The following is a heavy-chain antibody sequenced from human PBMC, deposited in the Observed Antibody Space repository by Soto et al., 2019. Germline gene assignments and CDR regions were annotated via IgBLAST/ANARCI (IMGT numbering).Heavy chain of an antibody. V-gene: IGHV3-23*01. CDR1: GFSFGSYA. CDR3: ARWSYLDY. J-gene: IGHJ4*02. D-gene: IGHD3-3*01. Sequence: VGSLRLSCAASGFSFGSYALSWVRQAPGKGLEWVSTISGSDGRTFYADAVKGRFSISRDTSQNTLYLQMNSLRADDTAIYYCARWSYLDYWGQGTRVTVSS. CDR2: ISGSDGRT.